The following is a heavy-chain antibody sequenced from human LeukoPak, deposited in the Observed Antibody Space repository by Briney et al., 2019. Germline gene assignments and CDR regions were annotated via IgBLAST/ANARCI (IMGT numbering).Heavy chain of an antibody. CDR3: AKVGDYYDTSKGYFDL. J-gene: IGHJ2*01. CDR2: ISGSGGST. D-gene: IGHD3-22*01. CDR1: GFTFSSYA. Sequence: GGSLRLSCAASGFTFSSYAMSWVRQAPGKGLEWVSAISGSGGSTYYADSVKGRFTISRDNSKNTLYLQMNSLRAEDTALYYCAKVGDYYDTSKGYFDLWGRGTLVTVSS. V-gene: IGHV3-23*01.